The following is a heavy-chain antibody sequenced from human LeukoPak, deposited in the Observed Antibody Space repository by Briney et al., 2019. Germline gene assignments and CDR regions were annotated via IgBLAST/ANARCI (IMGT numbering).Heavy chain of an antibody. D-gene: IGHD2-15*01. Sequence: PSETLSLTCTVSGGSISSYYWSGIRQPPGKALEGIGYIYYSGTTNYNPSLKSRVTISVDTSKNQFSLKLSSVTAADTAVYYCARLSLLDAFDIWGQGTMVTVSS. CDR2: IYYSGTT. CDR1: GGSISSYY. V-gene: IGHV4-59*08. CDR3: ARLSLLDAFDI. J-gene: IGHJ3*02.